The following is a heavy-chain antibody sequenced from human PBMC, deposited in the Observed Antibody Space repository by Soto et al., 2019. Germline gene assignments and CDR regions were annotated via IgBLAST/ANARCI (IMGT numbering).Heavy chain of an antibody. CDR2: IKEDGSDK. D-gene: IGHD3-16*01. CDR1: GFIFRNYW. Sequence: DVQLVESGGGLVQPGGSLRLSCGPSGFIFRNYWMSWVRQFPGKGLEWVAHIKEDGSDKYYGYSVKGRFIISRDNAKNSLFLQMNSLRAEDTAVYYCATTLTTSAEYFQYWGQGTLVTVSS. CDR3: ATTLTTSAEYFQY. J-gene: IGHJ1*01. V-gene: IGHV3-7*01.